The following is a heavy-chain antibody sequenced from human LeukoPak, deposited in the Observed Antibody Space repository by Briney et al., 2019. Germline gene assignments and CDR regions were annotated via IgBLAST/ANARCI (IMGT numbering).Heavy chain of an antibody. Sequence: SETLSLTCAVYGGSFSGYYWSWIRQPPGKGVEWIGEINDSGSTNYNPSLKSRVTISVDTSKNQFSVKLNSVTAADTAVYYCARGGSGPRLRYWGQGTLVTVSS. J-gene: IGHJ4*02. D-gene: IGHD6-19*01. CDR1: GGSFSGYY. CDR3: ARGGSGPRLRY. CDR2: INDSGST. V-gene: IGHV4-34*01.